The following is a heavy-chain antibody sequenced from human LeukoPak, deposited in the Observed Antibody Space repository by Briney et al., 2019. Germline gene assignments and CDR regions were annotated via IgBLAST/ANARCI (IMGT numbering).Heavy chain of an antibody. V-gene: IGHV1-69*13. J-gene: IGHJ4*02. CDR1: GGTFSSYA. Sequence: ASVKVSCKAFGGTFSSYAISWVRQAPGQGLEWMGGIIPIFGTANYAQKFQGRVTITADESTSTAYMELSSLRSEDTAVYYCARGVTTRGYFDYWGQGTLVTVSS. D-gene: IGHD4-11*01. CDR3: ARGVTTRGYFDY. CDR2: IIPIFGTA.